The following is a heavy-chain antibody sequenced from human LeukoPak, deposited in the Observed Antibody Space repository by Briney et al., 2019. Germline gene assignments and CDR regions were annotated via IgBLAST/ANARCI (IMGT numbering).Heavy chain of an antibody. CDR3: ARSVFTGTYYYFYL. D-gene: IGHD1-26*01. CDR2: INGDGTTT. Sequence: GGTLRLSCAASGFTLSTHWMHWVRQAPGKGLVWVSRINGDGTTTSYADSVKGRFTISRVNAKSTLYLEMDSLRAEDTAIYYCARSVFTGTYYYFYLWGQGTLVTVSS. V-gene: IGHV3-74*01. CDR1: GFTLSTHW. J-gene: IGHJ4*02.